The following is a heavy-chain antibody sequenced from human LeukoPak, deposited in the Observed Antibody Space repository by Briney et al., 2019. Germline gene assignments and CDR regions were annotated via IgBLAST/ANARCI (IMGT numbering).Heavy chain of an antibody. CDR2: ISGSGSGT. D-gene: IGHD2-2*01. CDR1: GFTFSTHA. CDR3: ANHPLPAIPGYYRYGTEV. V-gene: IGHV3-23*01. J-gene: IGHJ6*02. Sequence: GGSLRLSCAASGFTFSTHAMSWVRQAPGKGLEWVSGISGSGSGTYYADSVRGRFTISRDNSKNTLSLHMSSLRAEDTAVYYCANHPLPAIPGYYRYGTEVWGQGTTVTVSS.